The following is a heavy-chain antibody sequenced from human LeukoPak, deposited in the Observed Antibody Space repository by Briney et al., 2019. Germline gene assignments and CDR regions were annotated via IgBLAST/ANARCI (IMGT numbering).Heavy chain of an antibody. CDR1: GNYW. CDR2: INSDGSWT. V-gene: IGHV3-74*01. CDR3: VSFYGTY. Sequence: GGSLRLSCAASGNYWMHWVRQALGKGLVWVSHINSDGSWTSYADSVKGQFTISKDNAKNTVYLQMNSLRAEDTAVYYCVSFYGTYWGRGTLVTVSS. D-gene: IGHD2/OR15-2a*01. J-gene: IGHJ4*02.